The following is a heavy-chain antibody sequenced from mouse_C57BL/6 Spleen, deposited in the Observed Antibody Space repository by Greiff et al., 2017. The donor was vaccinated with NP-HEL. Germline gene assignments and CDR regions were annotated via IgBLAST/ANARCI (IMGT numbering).Heavy chain of an antibody. V-gene: IGHV14-3*01. J-gene: IGHJ1*03. CDR1: GFNIKNTY. CDR3: SRRGYPYWYFDV. Sequence: VHVKQSVAELVRPGASVKLSCTASGFNIKNTYMHWVKQRPEQGLEWIGRIDPANGNTKYAPQFQGKATIPADTSSNTAYLQLSSLTSEDTAIYYCSRRGYPYWYFDVWGTGTTVTVAS. D-gene: IGHD2-2*01. CDR2: IDPANGNT.